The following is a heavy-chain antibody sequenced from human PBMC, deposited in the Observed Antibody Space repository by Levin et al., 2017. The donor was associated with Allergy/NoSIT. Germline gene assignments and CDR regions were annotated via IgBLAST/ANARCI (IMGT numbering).Heavy chain of an antibody. J-gene: IGHJ5*02. D-gene: IGHD5-24*01. CDR1: GFTFSSYA. CDR3: LTSNS. Sequence: GESLKISCAASGFTFSSYAMSWVRQAPGKGLEWVSAIGGNGAGTYYADSVKGRFTISRDNSKNTLYLQMNSLRAEDTAVYYCLTSNSWGQGTLVTVSS. V-gene: IGHV3-23*01. CDR2: IGGNGAGT.